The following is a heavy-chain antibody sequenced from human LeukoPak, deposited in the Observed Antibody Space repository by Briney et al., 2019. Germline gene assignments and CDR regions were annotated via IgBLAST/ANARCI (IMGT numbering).Heavy chain of an antibody. D-gene: IGHD2-15*01. V-gene: IGHV3-64D*06. CDR3: AKDRGRTWVQVAN. Sequence: GGSLRLSCSASGFSFSSYAMHWVRQAPGKGLEYVSVISSTGGSTYYADSVKGRFTISRDNSKSTLYLQMSSLRVEDTAVYYCAKDRGRTWVQVANWGQGTLVTVPS. CDR2: ISSTGGST. CDR1: GFSFSSYA. J-gene: IGHJ4*02.